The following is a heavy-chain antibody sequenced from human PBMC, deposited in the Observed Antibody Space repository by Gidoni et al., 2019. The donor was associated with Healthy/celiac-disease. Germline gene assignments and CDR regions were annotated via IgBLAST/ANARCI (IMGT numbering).Heavy chain of an antibody. CDR2: ISSSSSYI. J-gene: IGHJ4*02. D-gene: IGHD4-17*01. Sequence: EVQLVESGGGLVKPGGSLRLSCAASGFTFSSYSMNWVRQAPGKGLEWVSSISSSSSYIYYADSVKGRFTISRDNAKNSLYLQMNSLRAEDTAVYYCARVDNDYGGYFDYWGQGTLVTVSS. CDR3: ARVDNDYGGYFDY. V-gene: IGHV3-21*01. CDR1: GFTFSSYS.